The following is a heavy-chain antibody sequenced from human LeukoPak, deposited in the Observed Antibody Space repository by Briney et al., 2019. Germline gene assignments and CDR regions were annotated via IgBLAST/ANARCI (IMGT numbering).Heavy chain of an antibody. CDR1: GGSISSSNYY. D-gene: IGHD1-1*01. Sequence: PSETLSLTCTVSGGSISSSNYYWGWIRQPPGKGLEWIGSIYYSGNTYYNPSLKSRVTISVDASKNQFSLKLTSVTAADTAVYYCAREGTDYAFDIWGQGTMVTVSS. CDR2: IYYSGNT. V-gene: IGHV4-39*07. CDR3: AREGTDYAFDI. J-gene: IGHJ3*02.